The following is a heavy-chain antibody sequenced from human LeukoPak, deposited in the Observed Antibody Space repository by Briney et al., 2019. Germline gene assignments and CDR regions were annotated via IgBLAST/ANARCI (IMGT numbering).Heavy chain of an antibody. D-gene: IGHD2-2*01. CDR2: ISSSSSYI. V-gene: IGHV3-21*01. Sequence: GGSLRLTCAASGFTFSSYTMNWVRQAPGKGLEWVSSISSSSSYIYYADSVKGRFTISRDNAKDSLYLQMNSLRAEDTAVYYCAKGYCSSTGCYGYYYYGMDVWGQGTTVTVSS. J-gene: IGHJ6*02. CDR1: GFTFSSYT. CDR3: AKGYCSSTGCYGYYYYGMDV.